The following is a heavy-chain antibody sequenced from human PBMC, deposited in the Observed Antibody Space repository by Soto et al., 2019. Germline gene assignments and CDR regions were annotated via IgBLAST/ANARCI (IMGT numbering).Heavy chain of an antibody. V-gene: IGHV5-51*01. Sequence: ESLKISCKGSGYNFANYWIGWVRQMPGKGLEWMGIIYPGNSDTRYSPSFQGQVSISADTSISTAYLEWSSLKASDTAIYYCARHVYYDVLKKNYWGQGTLVTVSS. J-gene: IGHJ4*02. CDR3: ARHVYYDVLKKNY. CDR2: IYPGNSDT. CDR1: GYNFANYW. D-gene: IGHD3-9*01.